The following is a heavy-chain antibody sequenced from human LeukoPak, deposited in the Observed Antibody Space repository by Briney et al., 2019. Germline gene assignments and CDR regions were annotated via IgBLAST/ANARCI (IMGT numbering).Heavy chain of an antibody. CDR3: ARVGIVGATGYFDN. CDR1: GFTFSDHY. Sequence: GGSLRLSCAASGFTFSDHYMDWVRQAPGKGLEWVGRLRNKANSYTTEYAASVKGRFIISRDDSKNSLYLRMNSLKTEDAAVYYCARVGIVGATGYFDNWGQGTLVTVSS. CDR2: LRNKANSYTT. J-gene: IGHJ4*02. V-gene: IGHV3-72*01. D-gene: IGHD1-26*01.